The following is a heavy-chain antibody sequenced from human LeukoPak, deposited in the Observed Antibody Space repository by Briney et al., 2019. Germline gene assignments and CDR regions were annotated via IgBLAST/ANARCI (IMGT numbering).Heavy chain of an antibody. CDR1: GFTLSSYE. Sequence: GGPLRLSCAASGFTLSSYEKNWVRQAPGKGLEWVSYISSSGSTIYYADSVKGRFTISRDNAKNSLYLQMNSLRAEDTAVYYCARGAAGFWFDPWGQGTLVTVSS. J-gene: IGHJ5*02. D-gene: IGHD6-13*01. CDR2: ISSSGSTI. V-gene: IGHV3-48*03. CDR3: ARGAAGFWFDP.